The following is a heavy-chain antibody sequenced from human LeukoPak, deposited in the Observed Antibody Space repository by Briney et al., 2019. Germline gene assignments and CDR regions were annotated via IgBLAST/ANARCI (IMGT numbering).Heavy chain of an antibody. CDR2: IESDGRT. J-gene: IGHJ4*02. CDR1: LFTLCRHW. D-gene: IGHD3/OR15-3a*01. V-gene: IGHV3-74*01. CDR3: ARDGRGPDY. Sequence: GSLRLSSAASLFTLCRHWMHSGRQVLGKGLVSVSRIESDGRTAYADSVKGRFIISRDNAKNTPYLQMNSLRVEDTAVYYCARDGRGPDYWGQGTLVTVSS.